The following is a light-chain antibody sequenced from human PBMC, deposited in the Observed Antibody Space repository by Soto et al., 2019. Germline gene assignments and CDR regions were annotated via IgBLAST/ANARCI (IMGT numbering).Light chain of an antibody. CDR1: QSISSY. V-gene: IGKV1-39*01. CDR3: QQSYSTPRT. Sequence: DIQMTPSPSSLSASVGARVSSTCRASQSISSYLNWHQQTPGKAPKLLIYAASSLQSGVPSSLSGRGSGTDFTLTISSLQPEDFATYYCQQSYSTPRTFGQGTTVDI. J-gene: IGKJ1*01. CDR2: AAS.